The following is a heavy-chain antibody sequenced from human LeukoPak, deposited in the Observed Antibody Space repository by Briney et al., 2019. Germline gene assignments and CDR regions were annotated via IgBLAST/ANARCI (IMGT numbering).Heavy chain of an antibody. CDR3: AAGVSGMVPFDN. D-gene: IGHD3-10*01. V-gene: IGHV3-11*01. J-gene: IGHJ4*02. CDR2: ISTSGSST. CDR1: GLTFNDYY. Sequence: PGGSLRLSCAASGLTFNDYYMTWIRQAPGKGLQWLAYISTSGSSTYYADSVKGRFTISRDNGKNSLFLQMNSLGPEDTAVYYCAAGVSGMVPFDNWGQGTLVTVSS.